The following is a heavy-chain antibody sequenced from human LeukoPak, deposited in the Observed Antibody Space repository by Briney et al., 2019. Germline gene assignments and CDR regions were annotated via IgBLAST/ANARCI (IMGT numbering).Heavy chain of an antibody. CDR3: AKGYGSESDDWFDP. V-gene: IGHV3-30*18. D-gene: IGHD3-10*01. CDR1: GFTFSRFG. J-gene: IGHJ5*02. CDR2: ISYDGSYK. Sequence: GRSLRLSCAASGFTFSRFGMHWVRQAPGKGLEWVAVISYDGSYKYYADSVKGRFTISRDDSKNTMYLQMNSPRAEDTAVYYCAKGYGSESDDWFDPWGQGTLVTVSS.